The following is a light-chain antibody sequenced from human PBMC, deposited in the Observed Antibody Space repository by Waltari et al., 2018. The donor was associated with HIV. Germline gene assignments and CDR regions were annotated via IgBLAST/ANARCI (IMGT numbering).Light chain of an antibody. Sequence: SYELTQPPSVSVSPGQTARITCSGDALPKQYAYWYQQKPGQAPVVMIYKDSERPSWIPERFSGSSSGTTGTLTIRGVQAEDEADYYCQSADSSGTHYVFGTGTKVTVL. V-gene: IGLV3-25*03. CDR2: KDS. CDR3: QSADSSGTHYV. J-gene: IGLJ1*01. CDR1: ALPKQY.